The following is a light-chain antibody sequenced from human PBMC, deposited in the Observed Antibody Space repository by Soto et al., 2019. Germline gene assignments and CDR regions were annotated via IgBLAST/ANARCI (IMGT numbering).Light chain of an antibody. CDR3: LHDYNYPLT. J-gene: IGKJ1*01. Sequence: QMAQAPFSLAPSVGNRGTIICPGSQDLRSEFGWYQQKPGKAPNLLIYAASTLQSGVPPRFSGSGSGTDFTLTISSLQPEDFATYYCLHDYNYPLTFGQGTKVEIK. CDR2: AAS. V-gene: IGKV1-6*01. CDR1: QDLRSE.